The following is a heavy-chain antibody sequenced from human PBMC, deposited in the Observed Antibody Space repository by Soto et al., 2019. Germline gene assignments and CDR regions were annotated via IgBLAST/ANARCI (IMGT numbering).Heavy chain of an antibody. CDR2: IIPIFGTA. V-gene: IGHV1-69*12. Sequence: QVQLVQSGAEVKKPGSSVKVSCKASGGTFSSYAISWVRQAPGQGLEWMGGIIPIFGTANYAQKFQGRVTITADESTSTANRELSSLRSEDTAVYYCARGTYYESSESGGMDVWGQGTTVTVSS. J-gene: IGHJ6*02. CDR3: ARGTYYESSESGGMDV. D-gene: IGHD3-22*01. CDR1: GGTFSSYA.